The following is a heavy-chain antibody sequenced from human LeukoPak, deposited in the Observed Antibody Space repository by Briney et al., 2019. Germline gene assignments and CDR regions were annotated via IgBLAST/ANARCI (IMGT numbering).Heavy chain of an antibody. D-gene: IGHD3/OR15-3a*01. V-gene: IGHV7-4-1*02. Sequence: ASVKVSCKSSGYTFTRYAMNWVRQAPGQGLEWMGWIVTHTGNPTYAQGFTGRFVFSLDTSVSTTYLQISSLKAEDTAVYFCAREDFWTGYSVGYWGQGTLVTVSS. J-gene: IGHJ4*02. CDR3: AREDFWTGYSVGY. CDR2: IVTHTGNP. CDR1: GYTFTRYA.